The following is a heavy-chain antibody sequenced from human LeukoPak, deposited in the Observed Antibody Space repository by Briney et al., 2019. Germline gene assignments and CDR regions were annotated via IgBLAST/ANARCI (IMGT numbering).Heavy chain of an antibody. Sequence: TSETLSLTCTVSGGSISSYYWSWIRQPPGKGLEWIGYIYYSGSTNYNPSLKSRVTISVDTSKNQFSLKLSSVTAADTAVYYCARDSGTTVTTLGHPFDYWGQGTLVTVSS. CDR2: IYYSGST. CDR1: GGSISSYY. CDR3: ARDSGTTVTTLGHPFDY. J-gene: IGHJ4*02. D-gene: IGHD4-17*01. V-gene: IGHV4-59*01.